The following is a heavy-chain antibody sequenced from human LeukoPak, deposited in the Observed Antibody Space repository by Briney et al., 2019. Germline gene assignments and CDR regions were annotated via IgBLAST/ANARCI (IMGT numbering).Heavy chain of an antibody. CDR2: ISSSSSYI. J-gene: IGHJ4*02. CDR1: GFTFSSYS. V-gene: IGHV3-21*01. D-gene: IGHD1-26*01. Sequence: GGSLRLSCAASGFTFSSYSMNWVRQAPGKGLEWVSSISSSSSYIYYADSVKGRFTISRDNAKNSLYLQMNSLRAEDTAVYYCARDRLLGAVAQRFDYWGQGTLVTVSS. CDR3: ARDRLLGAVAQRFDY.